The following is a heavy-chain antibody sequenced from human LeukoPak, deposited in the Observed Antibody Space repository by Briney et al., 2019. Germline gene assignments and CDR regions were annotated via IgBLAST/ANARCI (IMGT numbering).Heavy chain of an antibody. V-gene: IGHV4-39*01. CDR2: VYYNGDT. J-gene: IGHJ2*01. Sequence: PSETLSLTCTVSGGSIRTTGYYWGWVRQPPGKGLEWIGSVYYNGDTYYNPSLKSRVTISVDTSKNQFSLKLSSVTAADTAVYYCARWRGSSSSRLWGYFDLWGRDTLVTVSS. CDR1: GGSIRTTGYY. CDR3: ARWRGSSSSRLWGYFDL. D-gene: IGHD6-13*01.